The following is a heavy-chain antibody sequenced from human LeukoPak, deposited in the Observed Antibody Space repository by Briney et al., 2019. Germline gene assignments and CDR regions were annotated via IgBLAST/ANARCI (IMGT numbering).Heavy chain of an antibody. CDR1: GGSIGSYY. Sequence: SETLSLTCTVSGGSIGSYYWSWIRQPPGKGLEWIGYIYSSGSTNYNPSLKSRVTISLDTSKNQFSLKLSFVTAADTAVYYCARANRASGSFYDQFDPWGQGTLVTVSS. CDR2: IYSSGST. J-gene: IGHJ5*02. CDR3: ARANRASGSFYDQFDP. D-gene: IGHD3-10*01. V-gene: IGHV4-59*01.